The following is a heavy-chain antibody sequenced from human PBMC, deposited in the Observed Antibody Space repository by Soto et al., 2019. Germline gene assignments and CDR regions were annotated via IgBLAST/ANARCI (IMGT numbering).Heavy chain of an antibody. D-gene: IGHD1-1*01. CDR2: INPSGGST. CDR1: GYTFTSYY. CDR3: ARGGTGTADYYYYGMDV. J-gene: IGHJ6*02. V-gene: IGHV1-46*01. Sequence: ASVKVSCKASGYTFTSYYMHCVRQAPGQGLEWMGIINPSGGSTSYAQKFQGRVTMTRDTSTSTVYMELSSLRSEDTAVYYCARGGTGTADYYYYGMDVWGQGTTVTVSS.